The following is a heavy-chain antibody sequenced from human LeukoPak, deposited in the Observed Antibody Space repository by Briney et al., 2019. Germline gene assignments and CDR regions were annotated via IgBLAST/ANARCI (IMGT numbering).Heavy chain of an antibody. D-gene: IGHD2-2*01. Sequence: PSETLSLTCSLSGASITTYYWSWLRQPPGMALEYIGYIYDSETANYNPSLKSRANISIDTSKTQFYLKLTSVTAADTAIYYCARLTPPLAEGSSRGFGNLDIWGQGTVVTVSS. J-gene: IGHJ3*02. CDR1: GASITTYY. V-gene: IGHV4-59*01. CDR3: ARLTPPLAEGSSRGFGNLDI. CDR2: IYDSETA.